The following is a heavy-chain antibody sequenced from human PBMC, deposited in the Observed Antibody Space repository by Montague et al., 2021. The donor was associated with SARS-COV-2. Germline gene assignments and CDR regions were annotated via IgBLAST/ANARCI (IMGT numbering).Heavy chain of an antibody. CDR3: ARVRAVPAAMRIFSLGRSYYGMDV. CDR2: INYSGST. D-gene: IGHD2-2*01. CDR1: GGSISSYN. V-gene: IGHV4-59*01. J-gene: IGHJ6*02. Sequence: SETLSLTCTVSGGSISSYNWTWIRQPPGKGLEWFGYINYSGSTNYNHSLMSRVTISVDTSKNQFSLKLSSVTAADTAVYYCARVRAVPAAMRIFSLGRSYYGMDVWGQGTTVTVSS.